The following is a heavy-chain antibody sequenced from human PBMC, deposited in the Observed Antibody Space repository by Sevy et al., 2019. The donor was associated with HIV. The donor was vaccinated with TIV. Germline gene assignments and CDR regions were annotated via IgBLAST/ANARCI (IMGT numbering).Heavy chain of an antibody. J-gene: IGHJ4*02. Sequence: SETLSLTCTVSGGSISSYYWSWIRQPPGKGLEWIGYIYYSGSTNYNPSLKSRVTISVDTSKNQFSLKLSSVTAADTAVYYCARRCLEGLLDYWGQGTLVTVSS. CDR3: ARRCLEGLLDY. CDR2: IYYSGST. V-gene: IGHV4-59*01. D-gene: IGHD3-16*01. CDR1: GGSISSYY.